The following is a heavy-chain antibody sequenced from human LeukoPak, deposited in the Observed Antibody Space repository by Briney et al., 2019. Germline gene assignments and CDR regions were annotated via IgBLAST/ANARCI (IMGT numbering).Heavy chain of an antibody. CDR1: GLNFSGYA. CDR2: ISGATYRT. CDR3: AKDTFVELSYHYH. Sequence: PGGSLRLSCGASGLNFSGYAMSWVRQAPGKGLQWVSAISGATYRTYYADSVRGRFTISRDISKNTLYLQMNNLRAEDTAIYYCAKDTFVELSYHYHWGQGTLVTVSS. J-gene: IGHJ5*02. V-gene: IGHV3-23*01. D-gene: IGHD2-2*02.